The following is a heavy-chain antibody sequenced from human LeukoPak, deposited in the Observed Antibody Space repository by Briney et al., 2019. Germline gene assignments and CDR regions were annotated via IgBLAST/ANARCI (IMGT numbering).Heavy chain of an antibody. CDR1: GFTFSSYS. Sequence: GGSLRLSCAASGFTFSSYSMNWVRQAPGKALEWVSSISSSSSYIYYADSVKGRFTISRDNAKNSLYLQMNSLRAEDTAVYYCARKAKAVAGAFDIWGQGTMVTVSS. J-gene: IGHJ3*02. D-gene: IGHD6-19*01. V-gene: IGHV3-21*01. CDR3: ARKAKAVAGAFDI. CDR2: ISSSSSYI.